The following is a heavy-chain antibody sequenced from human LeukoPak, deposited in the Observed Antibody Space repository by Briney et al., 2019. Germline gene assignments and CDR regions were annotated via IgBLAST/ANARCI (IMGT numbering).Heavy chain of an antibody. V-gene: IGHV3-7*01. CDR1: GFTFSSYW. D-gene: IGHD3-3*01. Sequence: RTGGSLRLSCAASGFTFSSYWMSWVRQAPGKGLEWVANIKQDGSEKYYVDSVKGRFTISRDNAKNSLYLQMSSLRAEDTAVYYCARDQPRQGFWSGHYYMDVWGKGTTVTVSS. CDR3: ARDQPRQGFWSGHYYMDV. CDR2: IKQDGSEK. J-gene: IGHJ6*03.